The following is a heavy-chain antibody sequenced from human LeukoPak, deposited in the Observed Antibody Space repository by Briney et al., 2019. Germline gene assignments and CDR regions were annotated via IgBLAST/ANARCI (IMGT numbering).Heavy chain of an antibody. J-gene: IGHJ4*02. CDR1: GYTFTNYY. CDR2: INPSGGTT. V-gene: IGHV1-46*01. Sequence: GASVKVSCKASGYTFTNYYVHWVRQAPGQGLEWMGIINPSGGTTISAQNFRGRVTMTRDMSTSTVYMELTSLRSEDTAVYYCARGLRGSPAFDYWGQGTLVTVSS. CDR3: ARGLRGSPAFDY. D-gene: IGHD2-2*01.